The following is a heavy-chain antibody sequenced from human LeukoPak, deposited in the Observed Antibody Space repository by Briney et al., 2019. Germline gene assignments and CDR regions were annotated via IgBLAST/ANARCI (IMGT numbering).Heavy chain of an antibody. CDR3: AREPTAMIL. CDR1: GFTVSTNY. D-gene: IGHD5-18*01. J-gene: IGHJ4*02. CDR2: IYSGDNT. Sequence: GGSLRLSCAASGFTVSTNYVSWVRQAPGKGLEWVSVIYSGDNTCYADSVKGRFTISRDNSKNTLYLQMSSLRAEDTAVYYCAREPTAMILWGQGTLVTVSS. V-gene: IGHV3-66*01.